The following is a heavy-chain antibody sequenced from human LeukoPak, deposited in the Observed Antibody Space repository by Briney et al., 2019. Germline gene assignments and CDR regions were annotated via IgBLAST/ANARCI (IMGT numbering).Heavy chain of an antibody. CDR3: ARDQGPMVRGAGALDY. V-gene: IGHV4-39*07. CDR1: GGSISSSSYY. CDR2: IYYSGST. D-gene: IGHD3-10*01. J-gene: IGHJ4*02. Sequence: SETLSLTCTVSGGSISSSSYYWGWIRQPPGKGLEWIGSIYYSGSTYYNPSLKSRVTISVDTSKNQFSLKLSSVTAADTAVYYCARDQGPMVRGAGALDYWGQGTLVTVSP.